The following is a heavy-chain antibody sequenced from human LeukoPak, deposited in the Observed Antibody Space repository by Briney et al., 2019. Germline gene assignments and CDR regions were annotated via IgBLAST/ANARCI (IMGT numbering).Heavy chain of an antibody. J-gene: IGHJ2*01. CDR1: GFTFSSYS. CDR3: ARAGDWYFDL. D-gene: IGHD1-14*01. CDR2: ISTSSSYI. Sequence: GGSLRLSCAASGFTFSSYSMTRVRQAPGKGLEWVSSISTSSSYIYYADSLKGRFTISRDNAKNSLYLQMNSLRAEDTAVYYCARAGDWYFDLWGRGTLVTVSS. V-gene: IGHV3-21*04.